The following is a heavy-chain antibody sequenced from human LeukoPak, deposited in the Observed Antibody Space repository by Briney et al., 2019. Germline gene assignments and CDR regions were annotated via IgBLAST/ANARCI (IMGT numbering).Heavy chain of an antibody. J-gene: IGHJ2*01. Sequence: PSETLSLTCTVSGGSISSYYWSWIRQPPGKGLEWIGYIYYSGSTNYNPSLKSRVTISVDTSKNQFSLKLSSVTAADTAVYYCAREGVPIFGVVIDRYFDLWGRGTLVTVSS. D-gene: IGHD3-3*01. V-gene: IGHV4-59*01. CDR2: IYYSGST. CDR3: AREGVPIFGVVIDRYFDL. CDR1: GGSISSYY.